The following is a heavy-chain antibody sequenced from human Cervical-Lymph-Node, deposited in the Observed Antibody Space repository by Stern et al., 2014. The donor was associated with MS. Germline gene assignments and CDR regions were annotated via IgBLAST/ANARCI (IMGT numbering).Heavy chain of an antibody. V-gene: IGHV5-51*03. Sequence: VQLVESGAEVKKPGESLKISCKGSGSSFATYWIGWVRQMPGKGLEWMGIIDPGYSDPRYSPSFQGQVTISADKSISTAYLHWSSLKASDTAMYYCARPGDDTAKYGLDVWGQGTTVTVSS. CDR1: GSSFATYW. CDR3: ARPGDDTAKYGLDV. CDR2: IDPGYSDP. D-gene: IGHD5-18*01. J-gene: IGHJ6*02.